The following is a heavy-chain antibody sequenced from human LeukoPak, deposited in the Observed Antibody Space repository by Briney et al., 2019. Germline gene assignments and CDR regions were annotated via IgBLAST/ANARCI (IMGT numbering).Heavy chain of an antibody. J-gene: IGHJ4*02. CDR2: ISGSGGST. CDR1: GFTFSSYA. D-gene: IGHD3-22*01. CDR3: AKHYYDSSGYYNYFDY. Sequence: QPGGSLRLSCAASGFTFSSYAMSWVRQAPGKGLEWVSAISGSGGSTYYADSVKGRFTISRDNSKNTLYLQMNSLRAEDTAVYYCAKHYYDSSGYYNYFDYWGQGTLVTVSS. V-gene: IGHV3-23*01.